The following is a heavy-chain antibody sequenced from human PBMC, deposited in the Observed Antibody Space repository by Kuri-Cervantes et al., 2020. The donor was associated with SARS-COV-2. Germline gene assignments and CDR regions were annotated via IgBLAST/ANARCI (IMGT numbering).Heavy chain of an antibody. Sequence: GGSLRLSCAASGFTFSSYSMNWVRQAPGKGLEWVSPISSSSSYIYYADSVKGRFTISRDNAKNSLYLQMNSLRAEDTAVYYCAREGSSTSLYYYYYYGMDVWGQGATVTVSS. CDR2: ISSSSSYI. D-gene: IGHD2-2*01. CDR1: GFTFSSYS. CDR3: AREGSSTSLYYYYYYGMDV. J-gene: IGHJ6*02. V-gene: IGHV3-21*06.